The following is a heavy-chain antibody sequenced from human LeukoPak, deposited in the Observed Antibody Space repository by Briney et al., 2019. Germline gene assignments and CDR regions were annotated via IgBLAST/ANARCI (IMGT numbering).Heavy chain of an antibody. Sequence: SETLSLTCTVSGGSISSGDYYWSWIRQPPGKGLEWIGYIYYSGSTYYNPSLKSRVTISVDTSKNQFSLKLSSVTAADTAVYYCAAIAESTIFGVVIHDAFEIWGQGTMVTVSS. CDR3: AAIAESTIFGVVIHDAFEI. J-gene: IGHJ3*02. V-gene: IGHV4-30-4*01. D-gene: IGHD3-3*01. CDR1: GGSISSGDYY. CDR2: IYYSGST.